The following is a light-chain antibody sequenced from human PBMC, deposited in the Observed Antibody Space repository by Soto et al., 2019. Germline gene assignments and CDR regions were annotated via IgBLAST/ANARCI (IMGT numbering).Light chain of an antibody. CDR3: QQSYTTPRT. J-gene: IGKJ1*01. Sequence: DIQMTQSPSSLSASVGDRVTITCRASQSISSDLNWYQQKPGKAPKVLIYAASTLQGGVPSRFSGSGSGTDFTLTISSLQPEDFATYYCQQSYTTPRTFGQGTKV. V-gene: IGKV1-39*01. CDR2: AAS. CDR1: QSISSD.